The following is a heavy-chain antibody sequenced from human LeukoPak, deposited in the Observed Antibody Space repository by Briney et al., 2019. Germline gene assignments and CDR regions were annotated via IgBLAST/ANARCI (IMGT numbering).Heavy chain of an antibody. CDR2: ISYDGSNK. D-gene: IGHD2-15*01. V-gene: IGHV3-30*03. CDR1: GFTFSSYG. J-gene: IGHJ4*02. Sequence: GGSLRLSCTASGFTFSSYGMHWVRQAPGKGLEWVAVISYDGSNKYYADSVKGRFTISRDNSKNTLYLQMNSLRAEDTAVYYCARERVYCSGGSCYSHYFDYWGQGTLVTVSS. CDR3: ARERVYCSGGSCYSHYFDY.